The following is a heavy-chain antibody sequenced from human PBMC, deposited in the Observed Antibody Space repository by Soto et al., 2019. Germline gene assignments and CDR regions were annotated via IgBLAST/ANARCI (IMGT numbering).Heavy chain of an antibody. CDR3: ARVFSSGWYVDY. Sequence: EVQLVETGGGLIQPGGSLRLSCAASGFTVSSSYMGWVRQAPGKGLEWVSVIDSGGATYYADSVKGQFTISRDISKNIVDLQMNSLRAEDTAVYCCARVFSSGWYVDYWGRGTLVTVSS. CDR1: GFTVSSSY. CDR2: IDSGGAT. V-gene: IGHV3-53*02. J-gene: IGHJ4*02. D-gene: IGHD6-19*01.